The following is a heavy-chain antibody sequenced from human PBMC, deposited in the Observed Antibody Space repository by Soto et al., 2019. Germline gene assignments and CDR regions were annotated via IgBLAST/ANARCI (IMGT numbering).Heavy chain of an antibody. Sequence: SETLSLTCTVSGGSVTSDGDYWTWIRQSPGKGLEWIGYISNSGSTYYNPSLKSRVTISVDRSKNQFSLKLSSVTAADTAVYYCARLMVRGVNIYYFDYWGQGTLVTVSS. CDR2: ISNSGST. D-gene: IGHD3-10*01. J-gene: IGHJ4*02. CDR1: GGSVTSDGDY. CDR3: ARLMVRGVNIYYFDY. V-gene: IGHV4-30-2*06.